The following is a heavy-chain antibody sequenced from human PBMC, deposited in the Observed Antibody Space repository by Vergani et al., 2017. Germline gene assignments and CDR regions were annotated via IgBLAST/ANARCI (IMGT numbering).Heavy chain of an antibody. D-gene: IGHD3-10*01. CDR3: GRVADFDGLGSRLLDL. Sequence: QVRLQESGPGLVKPSETLSLTCSVPGGSMSGYYWSWIRQPPGKELEWIGYMYHSGSTNYNPSLETRVTISGDTSKNQFSRKLNSVTAADTAVYYCGRVADFDGLGSRLLDLWGQGILVTVSS. CDR1: GGSMSGYY. J-gene: IGHJ5*02. CDR2: MYHSGST. V-gene: IGHV4-59*01.